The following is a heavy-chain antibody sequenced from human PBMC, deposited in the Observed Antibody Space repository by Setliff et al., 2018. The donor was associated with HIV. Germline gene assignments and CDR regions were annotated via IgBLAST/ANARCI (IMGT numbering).Heavy chain of an antibody. Sequence: KPSETLSLTCAVYGGSFSGYYWSWIRQPPGKGLEWIGEINHSGSTNYNPSLKSRVTISVDTSKNQFSLELSSVTAADTAVYYCARLRPSVADRSYFDHWGQGTLVTVSS. CDR2: INHSGST. CDR3: ARLRPSVADRSYFDH. V-gene: IGHV4-34*01. D-gene: IGHD6-19*01. CDR1: GGSFSGYY. J-gene: IGHJ4*02.